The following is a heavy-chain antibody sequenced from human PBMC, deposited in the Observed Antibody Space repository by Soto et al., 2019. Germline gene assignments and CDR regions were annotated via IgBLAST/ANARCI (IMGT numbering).Heavy chain of an antibody. CDR2: IIPILGIA. J-gene: IGHJ3*02. CDR3: AREPTIVVVPATLGGDAFDI. Sequence: QVQLVQSGAEVKKPGSSVKVSCKASGGTFSSYTISWVRQAPGQGLEWMGRIIPILGIANYAQKFQGRVTITADKSTSTAYMERSSLRSEDTAVYYCAREPTIVVVPATLGGDAFDIWGQGTMVTVSS. CDR1: GGTFSSYT. V-gene: IGHV1-69*08. D-gene: IGHD2-2*01.